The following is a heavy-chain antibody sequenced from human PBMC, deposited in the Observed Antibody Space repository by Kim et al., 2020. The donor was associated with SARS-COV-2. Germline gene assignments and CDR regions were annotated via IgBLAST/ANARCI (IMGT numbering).Heavy chain of an antibody. Sequence: GGSLRLSCAASGFTFSSYAMYWVRQAPGKGLEWVALIAYDGSNKYYPDSVKGRFTISRDNSKNTLFLQMNSLRAEDTAVYYCARDAVGGSTWYFDYWGQGTLVTVSS. CDR3: ARDAVGGSTWYFDY. CDR1: GFTFSSYA. CDR2: IAYDGSNK. J-gene: IGHJ4*02. D-gene: IGHD1-26*01. V-gene: IGHV3-30-3*01.